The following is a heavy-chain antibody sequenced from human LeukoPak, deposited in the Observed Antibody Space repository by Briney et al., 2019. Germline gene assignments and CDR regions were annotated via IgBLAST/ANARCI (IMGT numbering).Heavy chain of an antibody. CDR1: GFTFSSYS. CDR2: ISGSGGST. CDR3: AKKSGSYYGPLDY. J-gene: IGHJ4*02. D-gene: IGHD1-26*01. V-gene: IGHV3-23*01. Sequence: GGSLRLSCAASGFTFSSYSMNWVRQAPGKGLEWVSAISGSGGSTYYADSVKGRFTISRDNSKNTLYLQMNSLRAEDTAVYYCAKKSGSYYGPLDYWGQGTLVTVSS.